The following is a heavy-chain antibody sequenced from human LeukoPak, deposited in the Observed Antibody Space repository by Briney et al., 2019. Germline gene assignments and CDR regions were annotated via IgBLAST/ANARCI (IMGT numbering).Heavy chain of an antibody. CDR3: ARGGRAAIRAWFDP. CDR2: NYYSGST. D-gene: IGHD2-2*02. V-gene: IGHV4-59*01. CDR1: GGSISSYY. J-gene: IGHJ5*02. Sequence: PSETLSLTCTVSGGSISSYYWSWIRQPPGKGLEWIGYNYYSGSTNYNPSLKSRVTISVDTSKNQFSLKLSSVTAADTAVYYCARGGRAAIRAWFDPWGQGTLVTVSS.